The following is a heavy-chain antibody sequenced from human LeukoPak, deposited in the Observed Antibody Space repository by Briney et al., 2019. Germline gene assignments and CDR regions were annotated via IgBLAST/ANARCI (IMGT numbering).Heavy chain of an antibody. CDR2: IWYDGSNK. V-gene: IGHV3-33*06. J-gene: IGHJ4*02. Sequence: PGGSLRLSCAASGFTFSNYGMHWVRQAPGKGLEWVALIWYDGSNKYYADSVKGRFTISRDNSKNTLYLQMNSLRDEDTAVYYCAKTLTVMVGFSPDYWGRGTLVTVSS. D-gene: IGHD5-18*01. CDR1: GFTFSNYG. CDR3: AKTLTVMVGFSPDY.